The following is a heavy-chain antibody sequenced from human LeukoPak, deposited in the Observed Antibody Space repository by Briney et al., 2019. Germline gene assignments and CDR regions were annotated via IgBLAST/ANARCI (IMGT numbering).Heavy chain of an antibody. J-gene: IGHJ6*03. CDR2: IYYSGST. Sequence: SETLSLTCTVSGGSISSSSYYWGWIRQPPGKGLEWIGSIYYSGSTYYNPSLKSRVTISVDTSKNQFSLKLSSVTAADTAVYYCARDSYYDILTGPAYYYYYYMDVWGKGTTVTISS. CDR3: ARDSYYDILTGPAYYYYYYMDV. V-gene: IGHV4-39*07. D-gene: IGHD3-9*01. CDR1: GGSISSSSYY.